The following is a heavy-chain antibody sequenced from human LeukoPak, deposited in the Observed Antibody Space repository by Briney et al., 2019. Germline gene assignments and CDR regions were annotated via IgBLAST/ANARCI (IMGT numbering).Heavy chain of an antibody. D-gene: IGHD2-15*01. J-gene: IGHJ4*02. V-gene: IGHV3-33*06. CDR3: AKDEVLVGATQGPDY. CDR2: IWYDGSNK. CDR1: GFTFSSYG. Sequence: GGSLRLSCAASGFTFSSYGMHWVRQAPGKGLEWVAVIWYDGSNKYYVDSVKGRFTISRDNSKNTLYLQMNSLRAEDTAMYYCAKDEVLVGATQGPDYWGQGTLVTVSS.